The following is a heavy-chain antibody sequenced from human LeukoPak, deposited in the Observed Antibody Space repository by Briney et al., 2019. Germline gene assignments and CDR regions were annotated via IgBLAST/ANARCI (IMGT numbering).Heavy chain of an antibody. CDR2: MSPNSGNT. J-gene: IGHJ5*02. V-gene: IGHV1-8*01. CDR1: GYTFTSYD. Sequence: SWASVKVSCKASGYTFTSYDINWVRQATGQGLEWMGWMSPNSGNTGYAQKFQGRVTMTRNTSISTAYMELSSLRSEDTAVYYCARGGGVTTFWSEYNWFDPWGQGTLVTVSS. D-gene: IGHD4-17*01. CDR3: ARGGGVTTFWSEYNWFDP.